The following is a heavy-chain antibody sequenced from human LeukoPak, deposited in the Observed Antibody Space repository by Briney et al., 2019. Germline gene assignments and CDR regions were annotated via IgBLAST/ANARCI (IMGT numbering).Heavy chain of an antibody. CDR3: ARDCSSTRCQGPVFDN. CDR2: IHPSGGNT. J-gene: IGHJ4*02. V-gene: IGHV1-46*01. D-gene: IGHD2-2*01. Sequence: ASVKVSCKASGYTFTSNYMHWVRQAPGQGLEWMGIIHPSGGNTNYAQKFQGRVAMTRDTSTSTVYMELSSLRSEDTAIYYCARDCSSTRCQGPVFDNWGQGTLVTGSS. CDR1: GYTFTSNY.